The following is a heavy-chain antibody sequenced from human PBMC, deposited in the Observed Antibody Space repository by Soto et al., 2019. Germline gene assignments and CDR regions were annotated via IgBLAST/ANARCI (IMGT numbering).Heavy chain of an antibody. CDR1: GYTFTSYY. D-gene: IGHD3-22*01. CDR3: ARDQRSHNYYDSSEAGAFDI. Sequence: ASVKVSCKASGYTFTSYYMHWGRQAPGQGLEWMGIINPSGGSTSYAQKFQGRVTMTRDTSTSTVYMELSSLRSEDTAVYYCARDQRSHNYYDSSEAGAFDIWGQGTMVTVSS. J-gene: IGHJ3*02. CDR2: INPSGGST. V-gene: IGHV1-46*01.